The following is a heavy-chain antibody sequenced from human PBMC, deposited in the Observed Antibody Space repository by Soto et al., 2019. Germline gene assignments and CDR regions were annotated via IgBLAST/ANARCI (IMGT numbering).Heavy chain of an antibody. CDR3: ARFRNCISTSCPVWFDP. CDR2: ISAYNGNT. Sequence: GASVKVSCKASGYTFTSYGISWVRQAPGQGLEWMGWISAYNGNTNYAQKLQGRVTMTTDTSTSTAYMELRSLRSDDTAVYYCARFRNCISTSCPVWFDPWGQGTLVTVSS. V-gene: IGHV1-18*01. D-gene: IGHD2-2*01. J-gene: IGHJ5*02. CDR1: GYTFTSYG.